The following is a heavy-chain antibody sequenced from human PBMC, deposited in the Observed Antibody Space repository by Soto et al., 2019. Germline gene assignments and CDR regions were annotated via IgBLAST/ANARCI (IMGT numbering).Heavy chain of an antibody. V-gene: IGHV4-39*01. CDR2: IYYSGST. Sequence: LEMMSLPCTVSGGYIISRSYYWSRIRQPPGKGLEWIGSIYYSGSTYYNPSLKSRVTISVDTSKNQFSLKLSSVTAADTAVYYFARQRITICGEEYYFDYWGQGTLVTVSS. J-gene: IGHJ4*02. CDR3: ARQRITICGEEYYFDY. CDR1: GGYIISRSYY. D-gene: IGHD3-3*01.